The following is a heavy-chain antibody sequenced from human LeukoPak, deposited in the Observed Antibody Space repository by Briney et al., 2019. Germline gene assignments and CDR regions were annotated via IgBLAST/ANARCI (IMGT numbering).Heavy chain of an antibody. D-gene: IGHD3-9*01. CDR1: GFTFSSYA. CDR2: ISGSGGST. Sequence: GGSLRLSCAASGFTFSSYAMSWVRQAPGKGLEWVSAISGSGGSTYYADSVKGRFTISRDNSKNTLYLQMSSLRAEDTAVYYCAKSVNYDILTGPFDYWGQGTLVTVSS. V-gene: IGHV3-23*01. CDR3: AKSVNYDILTGPFDY. J-gene: IGHJ4*02.